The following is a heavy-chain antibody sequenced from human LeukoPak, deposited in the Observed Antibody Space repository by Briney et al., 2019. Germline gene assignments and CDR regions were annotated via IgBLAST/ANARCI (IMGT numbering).Heavy chain of an antibody. CDR1: GFTLSSYA. J-gene: IGHJ4*02. D-gene: IGHD3-10*01. Sequence: PGRSLRLSCAASGFTLSSYAMHWVRQAPGKGLEWVAVISYDGSNKYYADSVKGRFTISRDNSKNTLYLQMNSLRAEDTAVYYCARGFEGPSLDYWGQGTLVTVSS. CDR3: ARGFEGPSLDY. CDR2: ISYDGSNK. V-gene: IGHV3-30-3*01.